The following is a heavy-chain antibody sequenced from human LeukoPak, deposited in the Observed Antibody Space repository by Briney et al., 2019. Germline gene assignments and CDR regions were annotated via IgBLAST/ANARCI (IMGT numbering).Heavy chain of an antibody. CDR3: ARDAPGNTALDY. CDR1: GFTFISYW. V-gene: IGHV3-74*01. Sequence: GGSLRLSCAASGFTFISYWMHWVRQAPGKGLVWVSRINGYGSSTDFADSVKGRFTIPRDNAKNTLYLQMNSLRAEDTAVYYCARDAPGNTALDYWGQGTLVTVSS. D-gene: IGHD5-18*01. J-gene: IGHJ4*02. CDR2: INGYGSST.